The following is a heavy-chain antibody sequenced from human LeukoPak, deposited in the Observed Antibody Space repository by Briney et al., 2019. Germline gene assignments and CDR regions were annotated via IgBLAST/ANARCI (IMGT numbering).Heavy chain of an antibody. CDR3: ARASDDFGDYGFDY. CDR1: GGCISNYY. D-gene: IGHD4-17*01. Sequence: SETLSLTCTLSGGCISNYYWNWIRQPAGKGLEWIGRIYTSGNTNYNPSLQSRLTMSMDTSQNQFSLRLSSSTASDTDVYYCARASDDFGDYGFDYWGQGTLVTVSS. J-gene: IGHJ4*02. V-gene: IGHV4-4*07. CDR2: IYTSGNT.